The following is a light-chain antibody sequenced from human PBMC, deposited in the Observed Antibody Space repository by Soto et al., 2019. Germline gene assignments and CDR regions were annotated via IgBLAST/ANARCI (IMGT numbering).Light chain of an antibody. CDR2: LGS. CDR1: QSLLHSNGYHY. V-gene: IGKV2-28*01. Sequence: DRERAESRLCLHVSPGELASVSYSSSQSLLHSNGYHYLDWYLQKPGQSPQLLIYLGSNRASGVPDRFSGSGSGTDFTLKISRVEAEDVGVYYCMQARHSPWTFGQGTKVDIK. CDR3: MQARHSPWT. J-gene: IGKJ1*01.